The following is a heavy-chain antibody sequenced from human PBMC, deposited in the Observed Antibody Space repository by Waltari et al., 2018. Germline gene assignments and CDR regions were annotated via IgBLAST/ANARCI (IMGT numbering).Heavy chain of an antibody. Sequence: QVQLQQWGAGLLKPSETLSLTCAVYGGSFSGYYWRWIRQPPGKGLEWLGEINHSGSTNYNPSLKSRVTISVDTSKNQFSLKLSSVTAADTAVYYCARGRSRITIFGVVTRGYYYGMDVWGQGTTVTVSS. CDR2: INHSGST. CDR3: ARGRSRITIFGVVTRGYYYGMDV. CDR1: GGSFSGYY. J-gene: IGHJ6*02. V-gene: IGHV4-34*01. D-gene: IGHD3-3*01.